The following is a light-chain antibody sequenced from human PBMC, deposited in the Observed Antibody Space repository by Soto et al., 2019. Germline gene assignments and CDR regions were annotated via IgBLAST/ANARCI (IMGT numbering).Light chain of an antibody. CDR1: QRISTY. Sequence: DIQMTQSPSSLSASVGDRVTITCRASQRISTYLNWYQQKPGKAPKFLIYKASTLQSGVPSRFSGSGSGTEFTLTISSLQPEDFATYYCLQHNSYPLTFGGGTKVDIK. J-gene: IGKJ4*01. CDR3: LQHNSYPLT. V-gene: IGKV1-17*01. CDR2: KAS.